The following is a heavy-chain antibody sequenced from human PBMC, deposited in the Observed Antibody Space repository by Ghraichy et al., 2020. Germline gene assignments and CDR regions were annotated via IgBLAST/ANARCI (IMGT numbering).Heavy chain of an antibody. Sequence: GSLRLSCAASGFTFSSYAMSWVRQAPGKGLEWVSTISGSGGRTYYADSVKGRFTISRDNSKNTLYLQMSSLRAEDTAVYYCAKEGYDSSGYPYYFDYWGQGTLVTVSS. J-gene: IGHJ4*02. CDR1: GFTFSSYA. V-gene: IGHV3-23*01. CDR3: AKEGYDSSGYPYYFDY. CDR2: ISGSGGRT. D-gene: IGHD3-22*01.